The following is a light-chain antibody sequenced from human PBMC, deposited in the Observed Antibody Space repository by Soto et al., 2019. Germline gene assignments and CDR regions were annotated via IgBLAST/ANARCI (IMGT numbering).Light chain of an antibody. CDR3: QQYNNWPPDRT. J-gene: IGKJ1*01. CDR1: QSVGSN. Sequence: EIVMTQSPATLSVSPGERATLSCRASQSVGSNLAWYQQKPGQAPRLLIYGASTRATGIPARFSGSGSGTDSTLPLSSLQSEDFGIYFCQQYNNWPPDRTFGQGTKVEIK. CDR2: GAS. V-gene: IGKV3-15*01.